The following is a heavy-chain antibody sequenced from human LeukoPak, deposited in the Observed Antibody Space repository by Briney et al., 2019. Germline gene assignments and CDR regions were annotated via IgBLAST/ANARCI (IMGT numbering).Heavy chain of an antibody. CDR2: IYWDDDK. Sequence: ESCPTLVKPTQTLTLTCTFSGFSLSTSGVGVGWIRQPPGKALEWLALIYWDDDKRYSPSLKTRLTITKDTSKNQVVLTMTNMDPVDTATYYCAHSPDSVAGVYYFDYWGQGTLVTVSS. D-gene: IGHD6-19*01. V-gene: IGHV2-5*02. CDR1: GFSLSTSGVG. CDR3: AHSPDSVAGVYYFDY. J-gene: IGHJ4*02.